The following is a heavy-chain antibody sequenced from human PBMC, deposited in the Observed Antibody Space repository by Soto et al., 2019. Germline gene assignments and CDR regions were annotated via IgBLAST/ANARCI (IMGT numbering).Heavy chain of an antibody. CDR1: GGTFSSYA. Sequence: GASVQVSCKASGGTFSSYAISWVRQAPGQGLEWMGGIIPIFGTANYAQKFQGRVTITADESTSTAYMELSSLRSEDTAVYYCAHSARKYYYDSSGYAFDIWGQGTMVTVSS. CDR2: IIPIFGTA. V-gene: IGHV1-69*13. CDR3: AHSARKYYYDSSGYAFDI. D-gene: IGHD3-22*01. J-gene: IGHJ3*02.